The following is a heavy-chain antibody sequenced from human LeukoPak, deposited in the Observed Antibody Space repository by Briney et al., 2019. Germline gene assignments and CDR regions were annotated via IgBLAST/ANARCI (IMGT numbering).Heavy chain of an antibody. CDR2: ISSSSSFI. J-gene: IGHJ4*02. Sequence: GGSLRHSCSASGFTFSSYSMNWVRQAPGRGLEWVSSISSSSSFIYYADSVEGRFTISRDNAKNSLYLQMNSLRVEDTAVYYCARDRDGSSGWGQGTLVTVSS. D-gene: IGHD6-19*01. CDR1: GFTFSSYS. CDR3: ARDRDGSSG. V-gene: IGHV3-21*01.